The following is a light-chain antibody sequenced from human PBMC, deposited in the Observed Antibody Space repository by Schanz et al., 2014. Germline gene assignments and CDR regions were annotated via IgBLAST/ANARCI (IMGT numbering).Light chain of an antibody. J-gene: IGLJ3*02. CDR2: DVT. Sequence: QSALTQPPSASGSPGQSVTISCTGTSSDVGGYNYVSWYQQHPGKAPKLMIYDVTKRPSGVSNRFSGSKSGNTASLTIFGLQAEDEAEYYCSSFTSSSTRMFGGGTKLTVL. V-gene: IGLV2-14*01. CDR1: SSDVGGYNY. CDR3: SSFTSSSTRM.